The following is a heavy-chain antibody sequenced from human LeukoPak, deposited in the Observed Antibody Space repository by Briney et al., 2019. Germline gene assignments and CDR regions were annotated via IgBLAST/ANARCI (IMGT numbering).Heavy chain of an antibody. D-gene: IGHD2-15*01. V-gene: IGHV3-43*02. CDR1: GFTFNDYA. CDR3: AKEIDTLGTNAFDI. J-gene: IGHJ3*02. Sequence: GGSLRLSCAASGFTFNDYATHWIRQAPGKGLEWVSLISGDGLSTYYADSLKGRFTISRDNSKNSLYLQMNSLRTEDTALYYCAKEIDTLGTNAFDIWGQGTIVTVSS. CDR2: ISGDGLST.